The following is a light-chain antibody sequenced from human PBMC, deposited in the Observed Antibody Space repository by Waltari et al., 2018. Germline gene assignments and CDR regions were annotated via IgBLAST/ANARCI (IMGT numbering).Light chain of an antibody. J-gene: IGKJ1*01. V-gene: IGKV1-5*01. CDR3: QRYNGRSGT. CDR1: QSISSS. Sequence: DIQMTQSPSTLSASVGDRLTITCRASQSISSSLAWYQQKPGKAPKYLIYDAFTLERGVPSRFSGSGSGTEFTLTISSLQPDDSATYYCQRYNGRSGTFGQGTKVEIK. CDR2: DAF.